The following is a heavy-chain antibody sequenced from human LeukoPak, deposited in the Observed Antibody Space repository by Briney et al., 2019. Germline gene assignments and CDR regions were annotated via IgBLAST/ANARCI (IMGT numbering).Heavy chain of an antibody. Sequence: GGSLRLSCAASGFTFSSYGMHWVRQAPGKGLEWVAVISYDGSNKYYADSVKGRFTISRDNSKNTLYLQMNSLRAEDTAVYYCANEGGGYSYGPHPDYWGQGTLVTVSS. J-gene: IGHJ4*02. CDR2: ISYDGSNK. CDR3: ANEGGGYSYGPHPDY. CDR1: GFTFSSYG. D-gene: IGHD5-18*01. V-gene: IGHV3-30*18.